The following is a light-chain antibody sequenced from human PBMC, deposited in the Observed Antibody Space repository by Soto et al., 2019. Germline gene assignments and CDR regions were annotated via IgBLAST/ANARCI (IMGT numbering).Light chain of an antibody. CDR1: SSDVGRWNS. Sequence: QSALTQPASVSGSPGQSIAISCTGTSSDVGRWNSVSWYQQHPGKAPKLMLYEGSKRPSGVSDHFSGSKSGNTASLTISGLQADDEADYYCCSYAGDPYVFGTGTKAPS. J-gene: IGLJ1*01. CDR2: EGS. V-gene: IGLV2-23*01. CDR3: CSYAGDPYV.